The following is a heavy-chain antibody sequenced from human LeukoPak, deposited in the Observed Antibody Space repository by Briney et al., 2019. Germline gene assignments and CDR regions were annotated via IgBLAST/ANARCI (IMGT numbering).Heavy chain of an antibody. CDR3: AKTQYGDQNDPFDS. CDR2: ISVSGGNT. CDR1: GFTFSSYG. D-gene: IGHD4-17*01. V-gene: IGHV3-23*01. J-gene: IGHJ4*02. Sequence: GGSLRLSCAASGFTFSSYGMSWVRQAPGKGLEWVSAISVSGGNTYYADSVKGRFTISRDNSKNTLYLQMNSLRAEDTAVYYCAKTQYGDQNDPFDSWGQGTLVTVSS.